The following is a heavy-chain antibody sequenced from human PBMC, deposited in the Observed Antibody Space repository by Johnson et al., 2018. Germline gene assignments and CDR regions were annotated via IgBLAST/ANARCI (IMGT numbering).Heavy chain of an antibody. CDR2: ISYDGSNK. D-gene: IGHD3-10*01. Sequence: QVQLVQSGGGVVQPGRSLRLSCAASGFTFSSYGMHWVRQAPGKGLEWVAVISYDGSNKYYADSVKGRFTISRDNSKNTLYRQMNSLRAEDTAVYYCAKDSVLLWFGESDLDAFDIWGQGTMVTVSS. J-gene: IGHJ3*02. CDR1: GFTFSSYG. CDR3: AKDSVLLWFGESDLDAFDI. V-gene: IGHV3-30*18.